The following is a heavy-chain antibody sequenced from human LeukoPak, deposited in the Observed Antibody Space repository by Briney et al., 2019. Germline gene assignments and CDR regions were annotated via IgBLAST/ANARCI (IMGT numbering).Heavy chain of an antibody. CDR3: ARGGSPAAISFAFDI. J-gene: IGHJ3*02. D-gene: IGHD2-2*02. CDR1: GYSISSGYY. V-gene: IGHV4-38-2*02. CDR2: IYHSGST. Sequence: PSETPSLTCTVSGYSISSGYYWGWIRQPPGKGLEWIGSIYHSGSTYYNPSLKSRVTISVDTSKNQFSLKLSSVTAADTAVYYCARGGSPAAISFAFDIWGQGTMVTVSS.